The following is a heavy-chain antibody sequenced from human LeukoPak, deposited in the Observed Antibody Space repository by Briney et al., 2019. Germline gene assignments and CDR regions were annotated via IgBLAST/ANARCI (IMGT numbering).Heavy chain of an antibody. Sequence: GGSLRLSCAASGFTFGDYAMNWGRQAPGKGLACVSGISWDSRTINYADSVRGRFTTSRDNAKSSLYLQMNSLRPEDTALYYCAKASTSYGYKDDAFDIWGQGTMVT. J-gene: IGHJ3*02. CDR3: AKASTSYGYKDDAFDI. V-gene: IGHV3-9*01. CDR1: GFTFGDYA. CDR2: ISWDSRTI. D-gene: IGHD3-16*01.